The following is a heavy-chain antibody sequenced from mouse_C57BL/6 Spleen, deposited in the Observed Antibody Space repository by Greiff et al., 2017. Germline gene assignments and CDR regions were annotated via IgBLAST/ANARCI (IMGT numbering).Heavy chain of an antibody. CDR1: GYTFTDYI. CDR3: GRCSLYYDYFDY. CDR2: INPVSGDT. D-gene: IGHD2-4*01. V-gene: IGHV1-11*01. Sequence: VQLQQSGAELASPGASVTLSCKASGYTFTDYIMNWVKQRPGKGLEWIGRINPVSGDTNYNQKFMGKATFSVDRSSSTVYMVLNSLTSEDPAVYYVGRCSLYYDYFDYWGQGTTLTVSS. J-gene: IGHJ2*01.